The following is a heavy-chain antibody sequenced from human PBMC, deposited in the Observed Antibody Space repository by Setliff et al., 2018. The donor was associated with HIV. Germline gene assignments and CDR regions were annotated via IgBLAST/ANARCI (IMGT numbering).Heavy chain of an antibody. CDR1: GGSISGGSDY. CDR3: ARDRLGGDYYYMDV. CDR2: IYPSGST. V-gene: IGHV4-61*09. J-gene: IGHJ6*03. Sequence: PSETLSLTCTVSGGSISGGSDYWSWIRQPAGKGLEWIGHIYPSGSTNYNPSLKSRVTISVDTSKNQISLKLSSVTAADTAVYYCARDRLGGDYYYMDVWGKGTTVTVSS. D-gene: IGHD7-27*01.